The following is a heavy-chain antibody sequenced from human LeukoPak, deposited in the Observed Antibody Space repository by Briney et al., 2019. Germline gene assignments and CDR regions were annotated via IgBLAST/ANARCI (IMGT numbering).Heavy chain of an antibody. CDR3: ARDALDGDWGY. Sequence: ASVKLSRKASGSTFTGYYMHWVRQSPGQGLEWVGWINPNRGGTNYAQKFHGRVTMTRDTSISTAYMELSRLRSDDTAVCCCARDALDGDWGYWGQGTLVTVS. CDR2: INPNRGGT. CDR1: GSTFTGYY. D-gene: IGHD4-17*01. J-gene: IGHJ4*02. V-gene: IGHV1-2*02.